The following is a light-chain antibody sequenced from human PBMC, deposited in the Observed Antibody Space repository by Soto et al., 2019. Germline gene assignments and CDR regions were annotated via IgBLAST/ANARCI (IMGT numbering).Light chain of an antibody. CDR2: GAS. J-gene: IGKJ1*01. V-gene: IGKV3-15*01. CDR1: QSVSSN. Sequence: EIVMTQSPATLSVSPGERSTLSCMASQSVSSNLAWYQHKPGQSPRLLVYGASTRATGIPARFSGSGSGTEFTLTISSLQSEDFAVDYCQHYNHWPPWTFGQGTKVDIK. CDR3: QHYNHWPPWT.